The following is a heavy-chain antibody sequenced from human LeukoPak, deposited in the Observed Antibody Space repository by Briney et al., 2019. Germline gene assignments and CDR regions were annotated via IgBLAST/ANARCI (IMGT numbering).Heavy chain of an antibody. CDR3: ARVGSAAATADY. CDR2: INPRGGST. D-gene: IGHD6-25*01. Sequence: ASVKVSCKASGYTFSGSYIHWMRQAPGQGPEWMGIINPRGGSTDYSQKFQGRITVTSDTSTSTVYMELSSLRSDDTAVYFCARVGSAAATADYWGQGTLVTVSS. CDR1: GYTFSGSY. J-gene: IGHJ4*02. V-gene: IGHV1-46*01.